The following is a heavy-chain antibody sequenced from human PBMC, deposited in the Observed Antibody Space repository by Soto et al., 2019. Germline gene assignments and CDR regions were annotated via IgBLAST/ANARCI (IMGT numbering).Heavy chain of an antibody. CDR3: ARVNYYDSSGYPNDAFDI. V-gene: IGHV3-30-3*01. D-gene: IGHD3-22*01. CDR2: ISYDGSNK. J-gene: IGHJ3*02. CDR1: GFTFSSYA. Sequence: QVQLVESGGGVVQPGRSLRLSCAASGFTFSSYAMHWVRQAPGKGLEWVAVISYDGSNKYYADSVKGRFTISRDNSKNPLYLQMNSLRAEDTAVYYCARVNYYDSSGYPNDAFDIWGQGTMVTVSS.